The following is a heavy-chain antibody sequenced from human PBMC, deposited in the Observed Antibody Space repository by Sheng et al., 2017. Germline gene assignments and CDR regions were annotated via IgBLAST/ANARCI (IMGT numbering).Heavy chain of an antibody. CDR2: VNHSGST. CDR3: AREAGQARGAGYCSGGSCYSNFDY. V-gene: IGHV4-34*01. D-gene: IGHD2-15*01. Sequence: QVQLQQWGAGLLKPSETLSLTCAVYGGSFSGYYWSWIRQPPREGAWSGLGKVNHSGSTNYNPSLKSRVTISVDTSKNQFSLKLSSVTAADTAVYYCAREAGQARGAGYCSGGSCYSNFDYWGQGTLV. J-gene: IGHJ4*02. CDR1: GGSFSGYY.